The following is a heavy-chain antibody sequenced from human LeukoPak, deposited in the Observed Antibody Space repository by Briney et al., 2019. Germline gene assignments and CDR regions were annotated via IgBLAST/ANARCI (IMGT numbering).Heavy chain of an antibody. J-gene: IGHJ5*02. CDR3: AKDVMYSNTWFPFEP. CDR2: ISGSGGST. CDR1: GFTFSSYA. Sequence: QPGGSLRLSCAASGFTFSSYAMNWVRQAPGKGLEWVSGISGSGGSTYYADSVKGRFTISRDNSKNTLYLQMNSLRAEDTAVYYCAKDVMYSNTWFPFEPWGQGTMVTVSS. D-gene: IGHD6-13*01. V-gene: IGHV3-23*01.